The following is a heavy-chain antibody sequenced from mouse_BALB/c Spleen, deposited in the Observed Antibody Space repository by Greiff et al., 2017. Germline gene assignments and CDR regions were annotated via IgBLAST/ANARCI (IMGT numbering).Heavy chain of an antibody. CDR1: GYTFTSYW. D-gene: IGHD4-1*01. J-gene: IGHJ4*01. V-gene: IGHV1-52*01. CDR3: TRWETYCAMDY. CDR2: IDPYDSET. Sequence: QVHVKQPGAELVRPGASVKLSCKASGYTFTSYWMNWVKQRPEQGLEWIGRIDPYDSETHYNQKFKDKAILTVDKSSSTTYMQRSSLTSEDSAVYYCTRWETYCAMDYWGQGTSVTVSS.